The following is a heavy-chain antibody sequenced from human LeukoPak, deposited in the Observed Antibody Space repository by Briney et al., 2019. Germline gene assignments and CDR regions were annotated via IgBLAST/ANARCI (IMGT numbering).Heavy chain of an antibody. J-gene: IGHJ4*02. CDR2: ISWNSGSI. CDR1: GFTFDDYA. Sequence: GRSLRLSCAASGFTFDDYAMHGVRQAPGKGLEWVSGISWNSGSIGYADSVKGRFTISRDNAKNSLYLQMNSLRAEDTALYYCAKDRGYGSGSYIDYWGQGTLVTVSS. D-gene: IGHD3-10*01. V-gene: IGHV3-9*01. CDR3: AKDRGYGSGSYIDY.